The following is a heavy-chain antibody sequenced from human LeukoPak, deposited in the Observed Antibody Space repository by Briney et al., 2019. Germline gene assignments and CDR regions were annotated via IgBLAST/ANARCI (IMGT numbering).Heavy chain of an antibody. V-gene: IGHV3-48*03. CDR2: ISSSGSTI. CDR1: GFTFSSYE. J-gene: IGHJ4*02. Sequence: GGSLRLSCAASGFTFSSYEMNWVRQAPGKGLEWVSYISSSGSTIYYADSVKGRFTISRDNAKNSLYLQMNSLRAEDTAVYYCARPRWIQLIDYWGQGTLVTVSS. CDR3: ARPRWIQLIDY. D-gene: IGHD5-18*01.